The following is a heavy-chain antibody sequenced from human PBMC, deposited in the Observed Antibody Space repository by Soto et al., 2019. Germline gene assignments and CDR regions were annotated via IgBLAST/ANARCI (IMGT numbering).Heavy chain of an antibody. D-gene: IGHD2-2*01. Sequence: PGGSLRLSCAASGFTFDDYTMHWVRQSPGKGLEWVSLIRWDGRTTYYTDSVKGRFTISRDNSKKSLYLQMNSLTTDDTALYYCAKDSPYCSSNSCSSLPXWGRGTLFTVSX. V-gene: IGHV3-43*01. J-gene: IGHJ4*02. CDR1: GFTFDDYT. CDR2: IRWDGRTT. CDR3: AKDSPYCSSNSCSSLPX.